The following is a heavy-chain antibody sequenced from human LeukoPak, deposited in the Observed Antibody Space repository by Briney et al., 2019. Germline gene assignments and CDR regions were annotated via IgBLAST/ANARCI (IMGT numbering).Heavy chain of an antibody. CDR3: ARGAYGDK. J-gene: IGHJ4*02. CDR2: ISTQTGNT. Sequence: ASVKVSCAASGYTLTSYGINWMRQAPGQGLEWMGWISTQTGNTNYAQKVQGRLTLTTDRSTNTAYMELRGLRSDDTAVYYCARGAYGDKWGQGTMVTVSS. V-gene: IGHV1-18*01. D-gene: IGHD4-17*01. CDR1: GYTLTSYG.